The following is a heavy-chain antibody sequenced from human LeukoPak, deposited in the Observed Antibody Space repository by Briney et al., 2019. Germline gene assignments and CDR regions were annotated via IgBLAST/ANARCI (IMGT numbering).Heavy chain of an antibody. CDR2: INQDGSAT. D-gene: IGHD1-7*01. J-gene: IGHJ4*02. Sequence: GGTLRLSCAASGFTFSVNWMSWVCQAPGTGQEWGSNINQDGSATWYVASVRGRFTFSRDNAKTSLYLQMNSLRVEDTAVYYCARSDGIGTTDYWGQGTLVAVSS. CDR3: ARSDGIGTTDY. CDR1: GFTFSVNW. V-gene: IGHV3-7*01.